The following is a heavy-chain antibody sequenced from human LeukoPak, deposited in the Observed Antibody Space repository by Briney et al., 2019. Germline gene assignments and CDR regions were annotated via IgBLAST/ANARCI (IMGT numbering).Heavy chain of an antibody. Sequence: ASVKVSCKASGYTFTSYYMHWVRQAPGQGLEWMGIINPSGGSTSYAQKFQGRVTMTRDTSTSTVYTELSSLRSEDTAVYYCAREYYYDSSGYYSATFDYWGQGTLVTVS. CDR1: GYTFTSYY. D-gene: IGHD3-22*01. J-gene: IGHJ4*02. CDR3: AREYYYDSSGYYSATFDY. CDR2: INPSGGST. V-gene: IGHV1-46*01.